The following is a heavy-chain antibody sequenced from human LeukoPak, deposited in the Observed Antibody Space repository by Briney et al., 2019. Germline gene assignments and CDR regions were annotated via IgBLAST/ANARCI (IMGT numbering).Heavy chain of an antibody. CDR1: GFTFDDYA. CDR2: ITWNSDNI. V-gene: IGHV3-9*01. Sequence: GGSLRLSCAASGFTFDDYAMHWVRQAPGKGLEWVSGITWNSDNIEYADSVKGRFTISRDNAKNSLYLQMNSLRVEDTAVYYCAREAYGSGNYPFDYWGQGTLVTVSS. CDR3: AREAYGSGNYPFDY. D-gene: IGHD3-10*01. J-gene: IGHJ4*02.